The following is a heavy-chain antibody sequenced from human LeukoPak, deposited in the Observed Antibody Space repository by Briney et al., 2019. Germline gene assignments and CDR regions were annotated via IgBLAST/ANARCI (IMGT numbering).Heavy chain of an antibody. CDR3: ARGSSGWYSIDY. J-gene: IGHJ4*02. Sequence: PSETLSLTCTVSGGSISNYYWSWIRQPAGKGLEWIGRIYSSGTTNYNPSLKSRVTMSVDTSKNQFSLNLSSVTAADTAVYYCARGSSGWYSIDYWGQGTLVTVSS. D-gene: IGHD6-19*01. CDR2: IYSSGTT. CDR1: GGSISNYY. V-gene: IGHV4-4*07.